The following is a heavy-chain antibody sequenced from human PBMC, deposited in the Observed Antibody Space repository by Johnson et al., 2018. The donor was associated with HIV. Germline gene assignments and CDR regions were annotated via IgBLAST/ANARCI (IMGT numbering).Heavy chain of an antibody. D-gene: IGHD6-19*01. CDR3: VKDESSAWYGPGAFDM. CDR2: ITNDGST. CDR1: GLTFSDYF. Sequence: QVQLVESGGGLVQPGGSLRLSCAASGLTFSDYFMTWIRQAPGKGLECVSRITNDGSTYYADSVKGRFTISRDNAKNSLYLQMNSLRAEDTALYFCVKDESSAWYGPGAFDMWGQGTMVTVSS. J-gene: IGHJ3*02. V-gene: IGHV3-11*01.